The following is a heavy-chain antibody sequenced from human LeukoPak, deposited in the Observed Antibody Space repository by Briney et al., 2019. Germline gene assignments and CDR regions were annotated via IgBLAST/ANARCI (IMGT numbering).Heavy chain of an antibody. J-gene: IGHJ4*02. CDR3: ARDQTTVGLDF. CDR1: GFTFSSHW. Sequence: PGGSLRLSCGASGFTFSSHWISWVRQVPGKGLEWVANIKQDGSEKYYVDSVEGRFTISRDNAKNSLYLQMNSLRAEDTAVYFCARDQTTVGLDFWGQGTLVSVSS. V-gene: IGHV3-7*03. CDR2: IKQDGSEK. D-gene: IGHD4-23*01.